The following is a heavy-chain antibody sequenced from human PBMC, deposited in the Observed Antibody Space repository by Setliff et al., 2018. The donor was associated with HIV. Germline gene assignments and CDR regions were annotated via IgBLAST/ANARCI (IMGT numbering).Heavy chain of an antibody. D-gene: IGHD3-10*01. V-gene: IGHV5-51*01. CDR3: ASGSGIDWFDP. Sequence: GESLKISCKASGYSFTIYWIGWVRQMPGKGLEWMGVIYPGDSDTSYSPSFQGQVTISADKSISAAFLQWSSLKASDTAMYYCASGSGIDWFDPWGQGTLVTVSS. CDR1: GYSFTIYW. CDR2: IYPGDSDT. J-gene: IGHJ5*02.